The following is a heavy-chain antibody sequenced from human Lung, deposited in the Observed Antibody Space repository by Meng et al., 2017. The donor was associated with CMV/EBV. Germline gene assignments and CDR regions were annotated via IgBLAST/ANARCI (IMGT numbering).Heavy chain of an antibody. CDR3: AKVVVPAAQGGGNWFDP. CDR2: INPSGGST. Sequence: ASVKVSCKASGYTFTSYYMHWVRQAPGQGLEWMGIINPSGGSTSYAQKFQGRVTMTRDTSTSTVYMELSSLRSEDTAVYYCAKVVVPAAQGGGNWFDPWGQGTLVTVSS. CDR1: GYTFTSYY. D-gene: IGHD2-2*01. V-gene: IGHV1-46*01. J-gene: IGHJ5*02.